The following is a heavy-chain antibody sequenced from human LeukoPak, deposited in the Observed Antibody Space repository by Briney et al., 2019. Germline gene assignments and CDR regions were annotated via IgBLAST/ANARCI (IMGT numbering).Heavy chain of an antibody. Sequence: RQXXXXXLEXXGEIXHSGSTNYNPALKRRVTISVDTSKNQFSLKLSSVTAADTAVYYCARGSRGDIVVVPAATYDYWGQGTLVTVSS. J-gene: IGHJ4*02. CDR2: IXHSGST. V-gene: IGHV4-34*01. D-gene: IGHD2-2*01. CDR3: ARGSRGDIVVVPAATYDY.